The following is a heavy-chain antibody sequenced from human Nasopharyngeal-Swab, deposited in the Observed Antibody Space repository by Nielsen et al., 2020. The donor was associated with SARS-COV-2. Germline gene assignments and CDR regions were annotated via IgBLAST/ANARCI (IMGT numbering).Heavy chain of an antibody. J-gene: IGHJ5*02. CDR2: INPSGVTT. Sequence: WVRQAPGQGLEWMGIINPSGVTTTYAQKFQGRVTMTRDTSTRAVYMELSSLIYEDTAVYYCARGCVTTVVRGVGDWFDPWGQGTLVTVSP. CDR3: ARGCVTTVVRGVGDWFDP. D-gene: IGHD3-10*01. V-gene: IGHV1-46*01.